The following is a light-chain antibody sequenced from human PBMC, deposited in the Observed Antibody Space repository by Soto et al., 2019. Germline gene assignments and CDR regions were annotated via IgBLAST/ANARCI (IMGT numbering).Light chain of an antibody. CDR1: GSNVGNHS. CDR3: GAWDDGLSAYD. Sequence: QSVLTQPPSVSAAPVQKVTISCAGSGSNVGNHSVSWYQQIPGTAPKLLIYDDNKRPSGIPDRFSGSKSATSATLGITGRQTGDEADYYGGAWDDGLSAYDCGPGTKVTVL. CDR2: DDN. V-gene: IGLV1-51*01. J-gene: IGLJ1*01.